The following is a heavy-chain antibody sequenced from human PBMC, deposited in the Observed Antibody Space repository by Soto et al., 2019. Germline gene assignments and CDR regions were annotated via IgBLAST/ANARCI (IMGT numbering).Heavy chain of an antibody. CDR1: GLTFSGHW. V-gene: IGHV3-7*03. J-gene: IGHJ4*02. Sequence: LRLSCAASGLTFSGHWMTWVRQTPGEGLQWVAAIKPDGSETFYVDSVKGRFTISRDNARNSLFLQMDSLRAEDTAVYYCTSRPSGMTYHAVFDFWGQGTLVTVSS. D-gene: IGHD2-21*02. CDR2: IKPDGSET. CDR3: TSRPSGMTYHAVFDF.